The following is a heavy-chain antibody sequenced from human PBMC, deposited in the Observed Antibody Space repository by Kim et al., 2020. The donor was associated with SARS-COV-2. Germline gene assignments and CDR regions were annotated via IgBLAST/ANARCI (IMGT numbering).Heavy chain of an antibody. CDR1: GYTFTSYA. D-gene: IGHD3-22*01. V-gene: IGHV1-3*01. CDR3: ARDRGYDSSGYYFGDDAFDT. J-gene: IGHJ3*02. Sequence: ASVKVSCKASGYTFTSYAMHWVRQAPGQRLEWMGWINAATGDTKYSQQFQGRVTITRDTSASTAYMELSSLRSEDTAVYYCARDRGYDSSGYYFGDDAFDTWGQGTMVTVSS. CDR2: INAATGDT.